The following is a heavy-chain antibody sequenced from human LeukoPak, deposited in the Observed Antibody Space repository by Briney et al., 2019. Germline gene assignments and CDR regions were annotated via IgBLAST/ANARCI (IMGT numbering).Heavy chain of an antibody. Sequence: GGSLILSWATSGFTFSNYGMHWVRQAPGKGLEWVAFIRLDGSTKYYADSMKGRFTIARDNPKNSPYRQVNSLRAEDTAVYYCAELGITMIGGVWGKGTTVTISS. V-gene: IGHV3-30*02. CDR2: IRLDGSTK. CDR1: GFTFSNYG. CDR3: AELGITMIGGV. D-gene: IGHD3-10*02. J-gene: IGHJ6*04.